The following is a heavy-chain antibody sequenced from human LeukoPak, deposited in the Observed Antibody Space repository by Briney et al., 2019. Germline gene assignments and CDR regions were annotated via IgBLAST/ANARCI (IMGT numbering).Heavy chain of an antibody. Sequence: GESLKIACQASGYIFTSYWIGGVRQMPGKGLEWMGIFYPGNSDTRYSPSFQGQVTISADKSINTAYLQWSSLKASDTAMYYCARGPPDVVLGGDCCDPWGQGTLVTVSS. CDR3: ARGPPDVVLGGDCCDP. V-gene: IGHV5-51*01. CDR2: FYPGNSDT. D-gene: IGHD2-15*01. J-gene: IGHJ5*02. CDR1: GYIFTSYW.